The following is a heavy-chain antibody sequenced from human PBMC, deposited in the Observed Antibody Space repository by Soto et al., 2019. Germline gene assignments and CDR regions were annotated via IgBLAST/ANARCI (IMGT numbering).Heavy chain of an antibody. CDR3: ARKRIVYYDFWSGYRAPFDY. J-gene: IGHJ4*02. CDR1: GCSISSSSYC. V-gene: IGHV4-39*01. CDR2: IYYSGST. D-gene: IGHD3-3*01. Sequence: PSETLSLTCTVSGCSISSSSYCWGWIRQPPGKGLERIGRIYYSGSTYYNPSLKSRVTISVDTSKNQFSLKLSSVTAAETAVYYCARKRIVYYDFWSGYRAPFDYWAQGTLVSVSS.